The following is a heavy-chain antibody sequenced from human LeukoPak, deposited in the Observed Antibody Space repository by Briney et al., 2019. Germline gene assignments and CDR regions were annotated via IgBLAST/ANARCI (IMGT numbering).Heavy chain of an antibody. CDR1: GFTFSSYA. J-gene: IGHJ2*01. D-gene: IGHD2-21*02. V-gene: IGHV3-23*01. CDR3: AKFHSPGRVTHFYWYFDL. CDR2: LSSTGGST. Sequence: GGSLRLSCAASGFTFSSYAMTWVRQAPGKGLAWVSTLSSTGGSTDYADSVKGRFTLSRDNSKNTLFLQVNSLRADDTAVYYCAKFHSPGRVTHFYWYFDLWGRATLVTVSS.